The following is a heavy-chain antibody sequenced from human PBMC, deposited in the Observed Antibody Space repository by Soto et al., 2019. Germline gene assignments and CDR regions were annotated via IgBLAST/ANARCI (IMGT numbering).Heavy chain of an antibody. Sequence: ASVKVSCKASGGTFSSYAITWVRQAPGQGLEWMGRIIPIFGTANYNQKLQGRVTITADESTSTAYMELSSLRPEDTAVYYCARNEYSTTFYYYGMDVWGQGTTVTVSS. CDR1: GGTFSSYA. V-gene: IGHV1-69*13. D-gene: IGHD6-6*01. CDR2: IIPIFGTA. CDR3: ARNEYSTTFYYYGMDV. J-gene: IGHJ6*02.